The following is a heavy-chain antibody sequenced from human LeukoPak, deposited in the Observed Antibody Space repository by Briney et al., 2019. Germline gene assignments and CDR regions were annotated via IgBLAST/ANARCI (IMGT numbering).Heavy chain of an antibody. CDR2: ISSNGGST. V-gene: IGHV3-64*01. Sequence: PGGSLRLSCAASGFTFSSYAMHWVRQAPGKGLEYVSAISSNGGSTYYANSVKGRFTISRDNSKNTLYLHTDSLRAEDTAVYYCARRAGGYSHPYDYWGQGTLVTVSS. J-gene: IGHJ4*02. CDR3: ARRAGGYSHPYDY. CDR1: GFTFSSYA. D-gene: IGHD4-23*01.